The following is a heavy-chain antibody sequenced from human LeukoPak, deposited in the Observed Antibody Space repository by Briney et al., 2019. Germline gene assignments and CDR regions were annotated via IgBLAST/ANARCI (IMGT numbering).Heavy chain of an antibody. D-gene: IGHD6-19*01. CDR3: ARVDSGSACAS. CDR1: GFTFSSYA. CDR2: ISSNGGST. J-gene: IGHJ1*01. Sequence: GGSLRLSCAASGFTFSSYAMHWVRQAPGKGLEYVSAISSNGGSTYYANSVKGRFTISRDISKNTLYLQMGSLRPDDMAVYYCARVDSGSACASWGQGILVTVSS. V-gene: IGHV3-64*01.